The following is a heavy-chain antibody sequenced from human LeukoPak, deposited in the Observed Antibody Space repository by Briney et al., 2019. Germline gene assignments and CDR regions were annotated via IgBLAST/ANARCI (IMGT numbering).Heavy chain of an antibody. D-gene: IGHD3-3*01. CDR3: ASYDFWSGVVPSP. CDR1: GGSISSTIRY. Sequence: PSETLSLTCTVSGGSISSTIRYWGWIRQPPGKGLEWIGSIYYSGSTYYNPSLKSRVTISVDTSKNQFSLKLSSVTAADTAVYYCASYDFWSGVVPSPWGQGTLVTVSS. V-gene: IGHV4-39*01. CDR2: IYYSGST. J-gene: IGHJ5*02.